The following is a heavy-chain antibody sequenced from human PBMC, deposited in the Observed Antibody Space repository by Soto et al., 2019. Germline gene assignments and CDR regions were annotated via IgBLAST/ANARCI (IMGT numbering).Heavy chain of an antibody. J-gene: IGHJ3*02. CDR1: GGSISSYY. CDR2: IYYSGST. D-gene: IGHD6-19*01. V-gene: IGHV4-59*01. CDR3: AREMSGEVIAVATYNALDI. Sequence: SETLSLTCTVSGGSISSYYWSWIRQPPGKGLEWIGYIYYSGSTNYNPSLKSRVTISVDTSRNQFSLKLSSVTAADTAVYYCAREMSGEVIAVATYNALDIWGQGTMVTISS.